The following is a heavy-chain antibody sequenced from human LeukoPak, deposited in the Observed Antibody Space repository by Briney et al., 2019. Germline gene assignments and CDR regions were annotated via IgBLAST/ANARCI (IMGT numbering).Heavy chain of an antibody. V-gene: IGHV3-30*18. Sequence: PGGSLRLSCAASGFTFSSYGMHRVRQAPGKGLEWVAVISYDGSNKYYADSVKGRFTISRDNSKNTLYLQMNSLRAEDTAVYYCAKDRFPGDGSFDYWGQGTLVTVSS. J-gene: IGHJ4*02. D-gene: IGHD7-27*01. CDR2: ISYDGSNK. CDR3: AKDRFPGDGSFDY. CDR1: GFTFSSYG.